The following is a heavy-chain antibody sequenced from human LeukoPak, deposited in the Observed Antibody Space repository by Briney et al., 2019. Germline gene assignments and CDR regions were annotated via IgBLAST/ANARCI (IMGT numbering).Heavy chain of an antibody. CDR3: ARLGTGYYYGMDV. D-gene: IGHD2-8*02. J-gene: IGHJ6*02. CDR1: GYSFTSNW. Sequence: GESLKISCKASGYSFTSNWIGWVRQMPGKGLEWMGIIYPGDSDTRYSPSFQGQVTISAAKSISTAYLQWGSLKALDTAMYYCARLGTGYYYGMDVWGQGTTVTVSS. V-gene: IGHV5-51*01. CDR2: IYPGDSDT.